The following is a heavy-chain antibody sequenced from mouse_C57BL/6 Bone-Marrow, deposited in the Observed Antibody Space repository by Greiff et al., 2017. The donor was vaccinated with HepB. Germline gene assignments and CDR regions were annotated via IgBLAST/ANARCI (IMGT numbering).Heavy chain of an antibody. CDR2: ILPGRGST. CDR1: VYTLSSYW. V-gene: IGHV1-9*01. Sequence: VKVVESGAEVMKPGASVKISCKATVYTLSSYWIEWVKQRPGHGLEWIGEILPGRGSTNYNEKFKGKATFTADTSSNTAYMQLSSLTSEDSAVYYCARSARAPWFAYWGQGTLVTVSA. D-gene: IGHD3-1*01. J-gene: IGHJ3*01. CDR3: ARSARAPWFAY.